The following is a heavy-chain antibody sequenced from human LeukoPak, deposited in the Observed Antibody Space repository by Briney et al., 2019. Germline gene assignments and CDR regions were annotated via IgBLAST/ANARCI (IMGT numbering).Heavy chain of an antibody. CDR3: AREGGPYRPLDY. V-gene: IGHV4-4*02. CDR1: GGSISSTNW. CDR2: VHLSGRT. Sequence: PSETLSLTCGGSGGSISSTNWWTWVRQPPGEGLEWIGEVHLSGRTNYNPSLESRVTMSVDMSENHISLKLTSVTAADTAVYYCAREGGPYRPLDYSGQGTLVTVSS. J-gene: IGHJ4*02.